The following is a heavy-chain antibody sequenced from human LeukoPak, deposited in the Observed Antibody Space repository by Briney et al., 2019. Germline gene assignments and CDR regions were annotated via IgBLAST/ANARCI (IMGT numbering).Heavy chain of an antibody. J-gene: IGHJ5*02. V-gene: IGHV1-18*01. CDR1: GYTFNSYG. Sequence: ASVKVSCKASGYTFNSYGISWVRQAPGQGLEWMGWISGYNGDTDYAQKLQGRVTMTTDTSTSTAYMELRSLRSDDTAVYYCAKTQGYYDAWGQGALVTVSS. CDR2: ISGYNGDT. CDR3: AKTQGYYDA. D-gene: IGHD2-15*01.